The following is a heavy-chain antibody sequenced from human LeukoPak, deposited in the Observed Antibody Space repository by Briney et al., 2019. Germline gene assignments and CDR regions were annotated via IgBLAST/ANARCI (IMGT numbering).Heavy chain of an antibody. V-gene: IGHV3-30-3*01. Sequence: GGSLRLSCAASGFTFSTYDMHWVRQAPGKGLEWVAVISYDGSNEYYADSVRGRFTISRDNSKNTLYLQMNSLRVEDTAVYYCAKDLGTGGGDYFDYWGQGTLVTVSS. CDR2: ISYDGSNE. CDR3: AKDLGTGGGDYFDY. J-gene: IGHJ4*02. CDR1: GFTFSTYD. D-gene: IGHD3-16*01.